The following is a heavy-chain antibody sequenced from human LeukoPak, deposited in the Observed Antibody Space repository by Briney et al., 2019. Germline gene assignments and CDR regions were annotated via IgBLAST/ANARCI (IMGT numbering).Heavy chain of an antibody. CDR1: GFTFNSYA. J-gene: IGHJ4*02. CDR3: ARDRMPLGSHSSSWDGALDY. V-gene: IGHV3-23*01. CDR2: ISGSGDST. D-gene: IGHD6-13*01. Sequence: PGGSLRLSCAASGFTFNSYAMRWVRQATGKGLEWVSAISGSGDSTYYADSVKGRFTISRDNSKNTLYLQMNSLRAEDTAVYYCARDRMPLGSHSSSWDGALDYWGQGTLVTVSS.